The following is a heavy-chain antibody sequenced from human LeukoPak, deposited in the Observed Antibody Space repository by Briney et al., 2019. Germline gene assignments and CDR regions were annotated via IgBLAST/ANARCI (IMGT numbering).Heavy chain of an antibody. D-gene: IGHD5-24*01. CDR3: ARTDGYNSPYFDY. CDR2: ISSSGSTI. Sequence: GVLRLSCAASGFTFSSYGMNWVRQAPGKGLEWVSYISSSGSTIYYADSVKGRFTISRDNAKNSLYLQMNSLRAEDTAVYYCARTDGYNSPYFDYWGQGTLVTVSS. CDR1: GFTFSSYG. V-gene: IGHV3-48*03. J-gene: IGHJ4*02.